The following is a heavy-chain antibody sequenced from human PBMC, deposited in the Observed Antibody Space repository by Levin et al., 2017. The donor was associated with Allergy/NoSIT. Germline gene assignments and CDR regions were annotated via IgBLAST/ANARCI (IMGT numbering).Heavy chain of an antibody. Sequence: ASVKVSCKPSGYIFSSYFLAWVRQAPGQGLEWVGWMNPISGDTEYAPKFQGRVSLTRDTSNSTAYMELSGLTSDDTALYFCVRSRSYYFDSWGQGTLVSVSS. CDR3: VRSRSYYFDS. D-gene: IGHD2-21*01. CDR1: GYIFSSYF. J-gene: IGHJ4*02. V-gene: IGHV1-2*02. CDR2: MNPISGDT.